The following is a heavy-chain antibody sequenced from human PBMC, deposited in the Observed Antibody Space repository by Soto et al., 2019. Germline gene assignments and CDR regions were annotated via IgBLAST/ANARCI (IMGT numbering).Heavy chain of an antibody. CDR1: GDPISSYY. CDR2: IFYRGGT. CDR3: AGAYYYDSSGYYRDY. V-gene: IGHV4-59*01. Sequence: SETLSLTCTVSGDPISSYYWSWIRQPPGKGLQWIGYIFYRGGTAYNPSLKSRVTISLDMSKKQFSLKLTSVTAADTAAYFCAGAYYYDSSGYYRDYWGQGTLVTVSS. J-gene: IGHJ4*02. D-gene: IGHD3-22*01.